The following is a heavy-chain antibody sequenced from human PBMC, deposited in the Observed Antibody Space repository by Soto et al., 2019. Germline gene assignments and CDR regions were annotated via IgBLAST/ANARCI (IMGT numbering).Heavy chain of an antibody. CDR3: AKDRMITFGGVIDQATFDY. J-gene: IGHJ4*02. Sequence: EVQLLESGGGLVQPGGSLRLSCAASGFTFSNYAMNWVRQAPGEGLEWVSSISGSGGSTYYADSVKGRFTISRDNSKNTLYLQMNSLRAEDTAVYYCAKDRMITFGGVIDQATFDYWGQGTLVTVSS. CDR2: ISGSGGST. D-gene: IGHD3-16*02. V-gene: IGHV3-23*01. CDR1: GFTFSNYA.